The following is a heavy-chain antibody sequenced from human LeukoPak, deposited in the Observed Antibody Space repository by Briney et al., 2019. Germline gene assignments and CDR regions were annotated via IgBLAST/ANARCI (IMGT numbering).Heavy chain of an antibody. CDR3: ARDRGSSGWNDH. CDR1: GGSISSGSYY. V-gene: IGHV4-61*02. J-gene: IGHJ5*02. Sequence: ASETLSLTCTVSGGSISSGSYYWSWIRQPAGKGLEWIGRIYASGSTDYNPSLKSRVTISVDTSKNQFSLKLTSVTAADTAVYYCARDRGSSGWNDHWGQGTLVTVSS. CDR2: IYASGST. D-gene: IGHD6-19*01.